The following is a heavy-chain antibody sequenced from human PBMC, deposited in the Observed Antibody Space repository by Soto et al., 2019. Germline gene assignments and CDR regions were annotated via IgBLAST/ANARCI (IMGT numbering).Heavy chain of an antibody. CDR2: ISAYNGHT. V-gene: IGHV1-18*04. CDR1: GYTFSSYG. D-gene: IGHD6-13*01. Sequence: QVQLVQSGAEVKKPGASVKVSCKASGYTFSSYGITWVRQAPGQGLEWMGWISAYNGHTNYAQKLQGRVTMTTDTSTSTAYMEVRSLRSDDAAVYYCARVPLGSSGWYATFTNGDYWGQGTLVTVSS. CDR3: ARVPLGSSGWYATFTNGDY. J-gene: IGHJ4*02.